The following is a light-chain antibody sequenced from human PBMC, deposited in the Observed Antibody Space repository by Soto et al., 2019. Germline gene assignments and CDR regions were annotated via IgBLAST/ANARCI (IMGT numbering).Light chain of an antibody. J-gene: IGKJ3*01. V-gene: IGKV2-28*01. Sequence: DIVMTQSPLSLPVTPGEPASISCRSSQSLLHSNGYTYLDWYLQKPGQSPQLLIYLGSNRASGVPDRFSGSGSGTDFTLKISRVEADDVGVYYCMQALQTPFTFGPGTKVDIK. CDR3: MQALQTPFT. CDR2: LGS. CDR1: QSLLHSNGYTY.